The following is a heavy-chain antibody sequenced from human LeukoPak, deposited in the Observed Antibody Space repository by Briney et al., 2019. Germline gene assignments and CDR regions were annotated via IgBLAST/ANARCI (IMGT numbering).Heavy chain of an antibody. CDR3: ARGATMIVSGYDY. CDR2: IYSGGST. CDR1: GFTVSSNY. V-gene: IGHV3-66*01. D-gene: IGHD3-22*01. J-gene: IGHJ4*02. Sequence: GGSLRLSCAASGFTVSSNYMSWVRQAPGKGLEWVSVIYSGGSTYYADSVKGRFTISRDNSKNTLYLQMNSLRAEDTAVYYCARGATMIVSGYDYWGQGTLVTVSS.